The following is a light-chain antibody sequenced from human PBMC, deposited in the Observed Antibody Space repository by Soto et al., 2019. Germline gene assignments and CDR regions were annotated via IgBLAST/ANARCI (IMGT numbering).Light chain of an antibody. CDR2: GAS. V-gene: IGKV3-15*01. CDR3: QQYNKWPPQYT. CDR1: QSINSD. J-gene: IGKJ2*01. Sequence: EIVMTQSPVTLSVSPGERATLSCRASQSINSDFAWYQQKTGQAPRRLIYGASTRATDIPAGISGSGSGTDFTLTISSLQSEDFAVYICQQYNKWPPQYTFGQGTKLEIK.